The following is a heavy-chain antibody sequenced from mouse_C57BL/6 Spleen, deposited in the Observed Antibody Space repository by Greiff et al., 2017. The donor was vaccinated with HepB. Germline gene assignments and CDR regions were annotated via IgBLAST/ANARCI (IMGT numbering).Heavy chain of an antibody. Sequence: EVHLVESGGGLVKPGGSLKLSCAASGFTFSSYTMSWVRQTPEKRLEWVATISGGGGNTYYPDSVKGRFTISRDNAKNTLYLQMSSLRSEDTALYYCARRGDYGSDFDYWGQGTTLTVSS. J-gene: IGHJ2*01. CDR1: GFTFSSYT. V-gene: IGHV5-9*01. CDR2: ISGGGGNT. D-gene: IGHD1-1*01. CDR3: ARRGDYGSDFDY.